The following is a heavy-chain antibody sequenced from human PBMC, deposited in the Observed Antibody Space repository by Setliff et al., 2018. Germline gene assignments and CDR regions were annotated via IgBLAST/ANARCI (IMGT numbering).Heavy chain of an antibody. CDR1: GYTFSHSG. Sequence: ASVKVSCKASGYTFSHSGITWVRQAPGQGLEWMGWISVYTGNTNYAPKLQDRVTLTTHTSTNMGYLELRDLRSDDTAVYYCLRLVRYCTKIACQATSGDEVWGLGTLVTVSS. CDR3: LRLVRYCTKIACQATSGDEV. V-gene: IGHV1-18*01. D-gene: IGHD2-8*01. CDR2: ISVYTGNT. J-gene: IGHJ4*02.